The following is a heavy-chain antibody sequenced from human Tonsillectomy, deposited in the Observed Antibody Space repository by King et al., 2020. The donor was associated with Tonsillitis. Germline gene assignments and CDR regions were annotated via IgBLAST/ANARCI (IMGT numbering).Heavy chain of an antibody. D-gene: IGHD3-3*01. V-gene: IGHV3-30*18. Sequence: VQLVESGGGVVHPGRSLRLSCAASGFTFSSYGMHWVRQAPGKGLEWVAVVSYDGSNKYYADSVKGRFTISRDNSKNTLYLQMNSLRAEDTAVYYCAEDYYDFWGGYLGYFDYWGQGTLVTVSS. CDR2: VSYDGSNK. J-gene: IGHJ4*02. CDR3: AEDYYDFWGGYLGYFDY. CDR1: GFTFSSYG.